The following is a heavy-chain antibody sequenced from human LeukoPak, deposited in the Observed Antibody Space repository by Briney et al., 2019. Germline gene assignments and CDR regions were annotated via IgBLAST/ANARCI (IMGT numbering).Heavy chain of an antibody. CDR2: IYYTGGT. J-gene: IGHJ3*02. CDR1: GGSITSSSYY. Sequence: PSETLSLTCSVSGGSITSSSYYCAWIRQPPGKALEWIGSIYYTGGTYYNPSLKSRLTISLGTSKNQFSLKLNSVTAADTAVYYCARGGGAGRAFDIWGQGTMVTVSS. D-gene: IGHD1-26*01. V-gene: IGHV4-39*01. CDR3: ARGGGAGRAFDI.